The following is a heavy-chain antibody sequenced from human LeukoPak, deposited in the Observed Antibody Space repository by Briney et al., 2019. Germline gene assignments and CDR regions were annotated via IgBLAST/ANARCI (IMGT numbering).Heavy chain of an antibody. D-gene: IGHD3-22*01. Sequence: GGSLRLSCAASGFTFSHYFMTWVRQAPGKGLEWVSYIGRRGSITYYADSVKGRFTISRDNAKNSVYLQMVGLRADDTAVYFCARDYYDSSGFIDSWGQGTLVTVSS. CDR3: ARDYYDSSGFIDS. V-gene: IGHV3-11*01. J-gene: IGHJ4*02. CDR1: GFTFSHYF. CDR2: IGRRGSIT.